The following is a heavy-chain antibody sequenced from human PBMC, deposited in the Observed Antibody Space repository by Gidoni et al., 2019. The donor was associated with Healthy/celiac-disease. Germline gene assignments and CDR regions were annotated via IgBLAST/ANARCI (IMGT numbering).Heavy chain of an antibody. CDR3: ARGGGSGSYGSVAFDI. V-gene: IGHV4-34*01. CDR1: GGSFRGYY. D-gene: IGHD3-10*01. CDR2: INHSGST. J-gene: IGHJ3*02. Sequence: QVQLQQWGAGLLKPSETLSLTCAVYGGSFRGYYWSWIRQPPGKGLEWIGEINHSGSTNYNPSLKSRVTISVDTSKNQFSLKLSSVTAADTAVYYCARGGGSGSYGSVAFDIWGQGTMVTVSS.